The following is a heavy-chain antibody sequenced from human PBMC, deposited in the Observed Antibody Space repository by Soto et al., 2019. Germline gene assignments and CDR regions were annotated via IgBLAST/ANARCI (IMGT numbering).Heavy chain of an antibody. CDR2: ISGSGGST. V-gene: IGHV3-23*01. J-gene: IGHJ4*02. D-gene: IGHD6-19*01. CDR3: AKDMRLESSGPHYFDY. Sequence: GGSLRLSCAASGFTFSSYAMSWVRQAPGKGLEWVSAISGSGGSTYYADSVKGRFTISRDNSKNPLYLQMNSLRAEDTAVYYCAKDMRLESSGPHYFDYWGQGTLVTVSS. CDR1: GFTFSSYA.